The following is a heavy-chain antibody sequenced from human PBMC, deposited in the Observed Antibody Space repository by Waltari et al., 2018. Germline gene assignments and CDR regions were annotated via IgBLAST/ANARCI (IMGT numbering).Heavy chain of an antibody. D-gene: IGHD3-16*02. CDR1: GDSISSNTYS. V-gene: IGHV4-39*01. J-gene: IGHJ5*02. CDR3: ARATRIMITFGGVIAFDP. Sequence: LQLQESGPGLVKPSETLSLTCTVSGDSISSNTYSWAWVRQPPGAGLEWIDTISYGGGTYYKPSLKSRVTISIDTSKNQFSLKLSSVTAADTALYYCARATRIMITFGGVIAFDPWGQGTLVTVSS. CDR2: ISYGGGT.